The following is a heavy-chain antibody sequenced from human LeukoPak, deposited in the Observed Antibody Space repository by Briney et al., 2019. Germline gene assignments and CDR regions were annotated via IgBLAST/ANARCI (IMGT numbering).Heavy chain of an antibody. CDR2: INTDGRIT. Sequence: GGSLRLSCVASGFSFRNYAIHWVRQAPGKGLEYVSVINTDGRITYYADSVKGRFTISRDNSKNTVYLQMGSLRGEDMAVYYCTRDGGSFCDFDYWGQGALVTVSS. CDR3: TRDGGSFCDFDY. D-gene: IGHD1-26*01. V-gene: IGHV3-64*02. J-gene: IGHJ4*02. CDR1: GFSFRNYA.